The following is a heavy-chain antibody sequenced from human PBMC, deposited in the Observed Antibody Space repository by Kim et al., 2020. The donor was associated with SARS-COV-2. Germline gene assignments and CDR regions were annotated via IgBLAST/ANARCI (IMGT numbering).Heavy chain of an antibody. CDR3: TRGGSGSSKEYFQF. J-gene: IGHJ1*01. CDR1: GFTFSDYY. V-gene: IGHV3-72*01. Sequence: GGSLRLSYAASGFTFSDYYMDWVRQAPGKGLEWVGRSRDKTNRYTTEYAASVRGRFIISRDDSRNSLYLQMNSLKTEDTAVYYCTRGGSGSSKEYFQFWGQGTLAIVSS. D-gene: IGHD3-10*01. CDR2: SRDKTNRYTT.